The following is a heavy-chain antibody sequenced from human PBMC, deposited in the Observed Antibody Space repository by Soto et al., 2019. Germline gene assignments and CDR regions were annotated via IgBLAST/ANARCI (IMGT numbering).Heavy chain of an antibody. J-gene: IGHJ4*02. CDR3: ARDAGYRSSWYTDY. CDR2: INPNSGGT. Sequence: ASVKVSCKASGYTFTGYQMHWVRQAPGQGLEWMGWINPNSGGTNYAQKFQGRVTMTRDTSISTAYMELSRLSSDDTAVYYCARDAGYRSSWYTDYWGQGALVTVSS. CDR1: GYTFTGYQ. V-gene: IGHV1-2*02. D-gene: IGHD6-13*01.